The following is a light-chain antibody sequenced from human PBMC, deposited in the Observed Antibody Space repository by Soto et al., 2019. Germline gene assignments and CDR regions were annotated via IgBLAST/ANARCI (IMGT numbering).Light chain of an antibody. CDR2: EVS. CDR3: SSYAGSSNFVV. J-gene: IGLJ2*01. Sequence: QSALTQPPSASGSPGQSVTMSCSGTSSAVGGYDYVSWYQQHPGKAPKLLIYEVSKRPSGVPDRFFGSKSGNTASLTVSGLQAEDEADYYCSSYAGSSNFVVFGGGTKLTVL. V-gene: IGLV2-8*01. CDR1: SSAVGGYDY.